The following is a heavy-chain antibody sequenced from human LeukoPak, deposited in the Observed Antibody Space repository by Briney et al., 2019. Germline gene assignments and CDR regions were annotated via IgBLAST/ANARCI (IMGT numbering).Heavy chain of an antibody. CDR3: ASKWAVAGSSYFDY. CDR1: GFTFSNYW. D-gene: IGHD6-19*01. CDR2: IKQDGSVQ. J-gene: IGHJ4*02. V-gene: IGHV3-7*03. Sequence: GGSLRLSCTASGFTFSNYWMSWVRQAPGKGLEWVANIKQDGSVQYYVDSVKGRFTTSRDNAKNSLYLQMNSLRAEDTAVYYCASKWAVAGSSYFDYWGQGTLVTVSS.